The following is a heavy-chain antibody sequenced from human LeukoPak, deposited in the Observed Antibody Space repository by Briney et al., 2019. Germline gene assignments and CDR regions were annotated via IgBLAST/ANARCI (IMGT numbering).Heavy chain of an antibody. CDR2: INPNSGGT. Sequence: ASVKVSCKASGYTFTGYYMHWVRQAPGQGLEWMGWINPNSGGTNYAQKFQGRVTMTRDTSISTAYMELSRLRSDDAAVYYCARVGYCSGGSCYSRYYFDYWGQGTLVTVS. V-gene: IGHV1-2*02. CDR3: ARVGYCSGGSCYSRYYFDY. D-gene: IGHD2-15*01. J-gene: IGHJ4*02. CDR1: GYTFTGYY.